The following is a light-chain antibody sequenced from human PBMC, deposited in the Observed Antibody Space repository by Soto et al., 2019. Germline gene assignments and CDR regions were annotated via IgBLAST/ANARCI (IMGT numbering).Light chain of an antibody. CDR1: SSDVGGYNY. V-gene: IGLV2-14*01. CDR2: EVS. J-gene: IGLJ2*01. Sequence: QSVLTQPASVSGSPGQSITISCTGTSSDVGGYNYVSWYQQHPGKAPKLMIYEVSNRPSGVSNRFSGSKSGNTASLTISGLQAEDGADYYCSSYTSSSTSVVFGGGTQLTVL. CDR3: SSYTSSSTSVV.